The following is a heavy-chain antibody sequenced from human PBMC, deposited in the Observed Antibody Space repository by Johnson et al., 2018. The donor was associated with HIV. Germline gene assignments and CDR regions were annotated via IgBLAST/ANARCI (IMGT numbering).Heavy chain of an antibody. D-gene: IGHD4-17*01. CDR1: GFTFSSYG. J-gene: IGHJ3*02. CDR2: IRYDGNNK. V-gene: IGHV3-30*02. Sequence: QEQLVESGGGVVQPGRSLRLSCAASGFTFSSYGMHWVRQAPGKGLEGVAFIRYDGNNKYYADSVKGRFTISRDNSKNTLFLQMNSLRAEDTAVYYCAKDHDYGDAFDIWGQGTMVTVSS. CDR3: AKDHDYGDAFDI.